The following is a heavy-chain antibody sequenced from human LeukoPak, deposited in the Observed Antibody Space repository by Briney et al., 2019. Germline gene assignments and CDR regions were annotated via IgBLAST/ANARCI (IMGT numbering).Heavy chain of an antibody. J-gene: IGHJ6*03. V-gene: IGHV1-69*06. CDR1: GGTFSSYA. D-gene: IGHD6-19*01. CDR3: ARDSGIAVGYYYYYYYMDV. CDR2: VIPIFGTA. Sequence: SVKVSCKASGGTFSSYAISWVRQAPGQGLEWMGGVIPIFGTANYAQKLPGRGTITAYKSTSTAYMELSSLRSEETAVYYCARDSGIAVGYYYYYYYMDVWGKGTTVTVSS.